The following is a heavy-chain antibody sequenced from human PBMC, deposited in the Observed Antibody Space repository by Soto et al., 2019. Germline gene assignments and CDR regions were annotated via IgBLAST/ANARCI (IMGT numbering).Heavy chain of an antibody. V-gene: IGHV3-30-3*01. CDR3: ARDEGPPYYYYGMDV. J-gene: IGHJ6*02. Sequence: VQLVESGGGVVQPGRSLRLSCAASGFTFSSYAMHWVRQAPGKGLEWVAVISYDGSNKYYADSVKGRFTISRDNSKNTLYLQMNSLRAEDTAVYYCARDEGPPYYYYGMDVWGQGTTVTVSS. CDR2: ISYDGSNK. CDR1: GFTFSSYA.